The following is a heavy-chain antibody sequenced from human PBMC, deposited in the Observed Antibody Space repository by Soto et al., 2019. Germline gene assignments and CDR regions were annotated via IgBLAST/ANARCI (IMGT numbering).Heavy chain of an antibody. D-gene: IGHD6-13*01. CDR2: INPNSGGT. CDR3: ARERYSSSWFYGMDV. J-gene: IGHJ6*02. V-gene: IGHV1-2*04. Sequence: ASVKVSCKASGYTFTGYYMHWVRQAPGQGLEWMGWINPNSGGTNYAQKFQGWVTMTRDTSISTAYMELSRLRSDDTAVYYCARERYSSSWFYGMDVWGQGTTVTSP. CDR1: GYTFTGYY.